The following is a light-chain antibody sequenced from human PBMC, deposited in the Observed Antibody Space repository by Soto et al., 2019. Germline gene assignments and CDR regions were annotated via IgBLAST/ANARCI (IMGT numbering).Light chain of an antibody. CDR3: QSYDSSLSGSV. J-gene: IGLJ2*01. CDR1: SSNIGAGYD. CDR2: ANT. V-gene: IGLV1-40*01. Sequence: QAVVTQPPSVSGAPGQRVTISCTGSSSNIGAGYDVQWYQQLPGAAPKLLTYANTNRPSGVPDRFSGSKSGTSASLAITGLQAEDEADYYCQSYDSSLSGSVFGGGTKLTVL.